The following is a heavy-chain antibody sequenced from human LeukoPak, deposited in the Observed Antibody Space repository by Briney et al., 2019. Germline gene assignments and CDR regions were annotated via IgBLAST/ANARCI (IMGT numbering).Heavy chain of an antibody. CDR3: AKDVSGTSHPLRSPEHYGMDV. Sequence: GSLILSCAASGFPFSSYGMHRVRPAPGKGLEWGAVISYDGSNKYYADSVKGRFTISRDNSKNTLYLQMNSLRAEDTAVYYGAKDVSGTSHPLRSPEHYGMDVWGQGTTVTVSS. D-gene: IGHD4-17*01. J-gene: IGHJ6*02. CDR1: GFPFSSYG. CDR2: ISYDGSNK. V-gene: IGHV3-30*18.